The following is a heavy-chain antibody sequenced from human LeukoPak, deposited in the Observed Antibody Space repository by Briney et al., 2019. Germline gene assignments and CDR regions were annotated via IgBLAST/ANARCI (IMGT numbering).Heavy chain of an antibody. CDR1: GFTFSSYS. CDR2: ISSSSSYI. Sequence: GGSLRLSCAASGFTFSSYSMNWARQAPGKGLEWVSSISSSSSYIYYADSVKGRFTISRDNAKNSLYLQMNSLRAEDTAVYYCARDPAKYCSGGSCYSSKYMDVWGKGTTVTVSS. D-gene: IGHD2-15*01. V-gene: IGHV3-21*01. CDR3: ARDPAKYCSGGSCYSSKYMDV. J-gene: IGHJ6*03.